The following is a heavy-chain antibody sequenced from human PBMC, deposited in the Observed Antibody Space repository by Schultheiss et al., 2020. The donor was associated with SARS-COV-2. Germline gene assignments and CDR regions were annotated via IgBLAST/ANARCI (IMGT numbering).Heavy chain of an antibody. Sequence: SETLSLTCVVSGGSISSGDYYWNWIRQPPGKGLEWIGYIHYSGSTYYNPSLKSRVTISVDTSKNQFSLKLSSVTAADTAVYYCARARRAMVRGVQADFDYWGQGTLVTVSS. D-gene: IGHD3-10*01. V-gene: IGHV4-31*11. CDR2: IHYSGST. CDR1: GGSISSGDYY. CDR3: ARARRAMVRGVQADFDY. J-gene: IGHJ4*02.